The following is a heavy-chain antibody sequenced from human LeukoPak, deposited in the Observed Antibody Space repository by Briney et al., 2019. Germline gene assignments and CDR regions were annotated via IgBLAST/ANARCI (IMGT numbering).Heavy chain of an antibody. V-gene: IGHV4-39*07. CDR1: GGSISSSSYY. D-gene: IGHD6-13*01. J-gene: IGHJ6*02. CDR3: AREREQLVPPYYYYHGMDV. CDR2: IYYSGST. Sequence: PSETLSLTCTVSGGSISSSSYYWGWIRQPPGKGLEWIGSIYYSGSTYYNPSLKSRVTISVDTSKNQFSLKLSSVTAADTAVYYCAREREQLVPPYYYYHGMDVWGQGTTVTVSS.